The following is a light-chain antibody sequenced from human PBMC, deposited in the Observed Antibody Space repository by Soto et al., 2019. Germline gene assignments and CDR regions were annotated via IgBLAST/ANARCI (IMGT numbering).Light chain of an antibody. CDR3: QQYGSSPRT. CDR2: GAS. Sequence: EIVLTQSPGTLSLSPGERATLSCRASQSVSNNYLAWYQQKPGQAPRLLIYGASSRATGIPDRFSGSGSGTDFTITINRLEPEDFAVYYCQQYGSSPRTFGQGTKVEIK. J-gene: IGKJ1*01. V-gene: IGKV3-20*01. CDR1: QSVSNNY.